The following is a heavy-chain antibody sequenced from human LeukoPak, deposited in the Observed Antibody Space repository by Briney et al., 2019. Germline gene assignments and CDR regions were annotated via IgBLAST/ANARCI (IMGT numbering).Heavy chain of an antibody. V-gene: IGHV1-18*01. D-gene: IGHD6-13*01. CDR2: ITVYNGNT. CDR3: ARGLGSSWTPSWFDP. J-gene: IGHJ5*02. CDR1: GYTFTSHG. Sequence: ASVKVSCKTSGYTFTSHGISWVRQAPGQGPEWMGWITVYNGNTIYPQKLQGRVTVTTDTSTSTAYMELRSLTSDDTATYYCARGLGSSWTPSWFDPWGQGTLVTVSS.